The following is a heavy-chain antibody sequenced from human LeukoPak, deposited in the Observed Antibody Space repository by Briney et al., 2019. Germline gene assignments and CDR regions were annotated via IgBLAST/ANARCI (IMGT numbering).Heavy chain of an antibody. Sequence: GASVKVSCKVSGYTLTELAMHWVRQAPGKRLEWMGGFDPEDGETIYAQKFQGRVTMTEDTTTDTAYMELSSLRSEDTAVYYCATDKNRSSSSEGIDFWGQGTLVTVYS. J-gene: IGHJ4*02. CDR1: GYTLTELA. D-gene: IGHD6-6*01. V-gene: IGHV1-24*01. CDR2: FDPEDGET. CDR3: ATDKNRSSSSEGIDF.